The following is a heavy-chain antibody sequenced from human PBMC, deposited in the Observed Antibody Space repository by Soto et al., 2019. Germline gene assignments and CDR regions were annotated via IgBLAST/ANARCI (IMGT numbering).Heavy chain of an antibody. CDR2: ISYDGSNK. CDR3: ARTGLLHGMDV. CDR1: GFIFSSYA. J-gene: IGHJ6*02. Sequence: QVQLVESGGGVVQPGRSLRLSCAASGFIFSSYAMHCVRQAPGKGLEWVAVISYDGSNKYYADSVKGRFTISRDNSKNTLYLQMNSLRAEDTAVYYCARTGLLHGMDVWGQGTTVTVSS. D-gene: IGHD2-15*01. V-gene: IGHV3-30-3*01.